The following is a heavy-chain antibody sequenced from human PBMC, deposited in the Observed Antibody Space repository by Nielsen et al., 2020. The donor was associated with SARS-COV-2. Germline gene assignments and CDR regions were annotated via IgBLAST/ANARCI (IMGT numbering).Heavy chain of an antibody. V-gene: IGHV3-49*04. CDR2: IRSKAYGGTT. J-gene: IGHJ6*02. CDR1: GFTFGDYA. D-gene: IGHD2-2*01. Sequence: GESLKISCPASGFTFGDYAMSWVRQAPGKGLEWVGFIRSKAYGGTTEYAASVKGRFTISRDDSKSIAYLQMNSLKTEDTAVYYCTRVQLRGLYGMDVWGQGTTVTVSS. CDR3: TRVQLRGLYGMDV.